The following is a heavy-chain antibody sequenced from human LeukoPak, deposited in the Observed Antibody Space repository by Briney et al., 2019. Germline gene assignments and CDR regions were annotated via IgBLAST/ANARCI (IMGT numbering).Heavy chain of an antibody. CDR3: ARGRAQQWLVGSSAYYFDY. CDR2: IVGDGSRT. V-gene: IGHV3-74*01. D-gene: IGHD6-19*01. Sequence: PGGSLRLSCAASGFTFRNYWMHWVRQAPEKGLVWVSRIVGDGSRTAYADSVKGRFTVSRDNAKNSLYLQMNSLRAEDTAVYYCARGRAQQWLVGSSAYYFDYWGQGTLVTVSS. CDR1: GFTFRNYW. J-gene: IGHJ4*02.